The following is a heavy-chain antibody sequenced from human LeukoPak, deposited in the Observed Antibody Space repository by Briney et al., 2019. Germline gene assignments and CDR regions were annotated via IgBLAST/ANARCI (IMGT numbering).Heavy chain of an antibody. Sequence: GASVKVSCKASGYTFTSYYMHWVRQAPAQGLEWMGIINPSGGSTSYAQKFQGRVTMTRDTSTSTVYMELSSLRSEDTAVYYCARVRCSSTSCYSDAFDIWGQGTMVTVSS. CDR2: INPSGGST. J-gene: IGHJ3*02. V-gene: IGHV1-46*01. D-gene: IGHD2-2*01. CDR3: ARVRCSSTSCYSDAFDI. CDR1: GYTFTSYY.